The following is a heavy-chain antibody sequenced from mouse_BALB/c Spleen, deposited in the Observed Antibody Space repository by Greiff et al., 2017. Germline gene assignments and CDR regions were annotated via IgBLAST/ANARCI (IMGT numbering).Heavy chain of an antibody. CDR1: GYAFSSYW. CDR3: ARGEITRAMDY. CDR2: IYPGDGDT. J-gene: IGHJ4*01. D-gene: IGHD2-4*01. V-gene: IGHV1-80*01. Sequence: VQLQQSGAELVRPGSSVKISCKASGYAFSSYWMNWVKQRPGQGLEWIGQIYPGDGDTNYNGKFKGKATLTADKSSSTAYMQLSSLTSEDSAVYFCARGEITRAMDYWGQGTSVTVSS.